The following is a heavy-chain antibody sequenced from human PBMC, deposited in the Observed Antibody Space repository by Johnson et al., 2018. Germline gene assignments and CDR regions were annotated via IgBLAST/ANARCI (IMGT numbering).Heavy chain of an antibody. CDR3: ANEGTMIVVFRAFDI. D-gene: IGHD3-22*01. CDR2: ISYAGSNK. CDR1: GFTFNSYG. J-gene: IGHJ3*02. Sequence: QVQLVQSGGGVVQPGRSLRLSCEASGFTFNSYGIHWVRQAPGKGLEWVAVISYAGSNKYYADSVKGRFTISRDNSKNTLYLQRNSVGAEDTAVYYCANEGTMIVVFRAFDIWGQGTMVTVSS. V-gene: IGHV3-30*18.